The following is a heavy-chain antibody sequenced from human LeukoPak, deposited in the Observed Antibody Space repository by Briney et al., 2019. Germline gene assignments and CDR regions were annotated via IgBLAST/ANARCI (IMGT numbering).Heavy chain of an antibody. J-gene: IGHJ6*02. CDR2: IIPIFGTA. V-gene: IGHV1-69*13. D-gene: IGHD3-22*01. CDR1: GGTFSSYA. Sequence: SVKVSCKASGGTFSSYAISWVRQAPGQGLEWMGGIIPIFGTANYAQKFQGRVTITADESTSTAYTELSSLRSEDTAVYYCARDRSRYYLYYYYGMDVWGQGTTVTVSS. CDR3: ARDRSRYYLYYYYGMDV.